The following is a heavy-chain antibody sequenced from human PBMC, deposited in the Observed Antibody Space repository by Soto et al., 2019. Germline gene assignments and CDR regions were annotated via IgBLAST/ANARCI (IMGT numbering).Heavy chain of an antibody. CDR3: VHSLKERGKGNYRNY. Sequence: SGPTLVNPTHTLTLTCTFSGFSLSTSGVAVGWIRQPPGKALEWLALIYLDDDKRYSPSLKSRLTITKDTSNNECILRMTNIDPVDTATYYCVHSLKERGKGNYRNYREQGTLVRVSS. CDR2: IYLDDDK. J-gene: IGHJ4*02. CDR1: GFSLSTSGVA. D-gene: IGHD4-4*01. V-gene: IGHV2-5*02.